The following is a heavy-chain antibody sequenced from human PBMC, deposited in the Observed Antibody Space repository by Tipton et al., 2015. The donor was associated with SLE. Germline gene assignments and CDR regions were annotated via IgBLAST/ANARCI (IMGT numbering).Heavy chain of an antibody. J-gene: IGHJ4*02. CDR1: GYSISSGYY. CDR2: IYHSGST. V-gene: IGHV4-38-2*02. Sequence: TLSLTCTVSGYSISSGYYWGWIRQPPGKGLEWIGSIYHSGSTNYNPSLKSRVTISVDTSKNQFSLKLSSVTAADTAVYYCARPVVAVYFDYWGQGTLVTVSS. D-gene: IGHD5-12*01. CDR3: ARPVVAVYFDY.